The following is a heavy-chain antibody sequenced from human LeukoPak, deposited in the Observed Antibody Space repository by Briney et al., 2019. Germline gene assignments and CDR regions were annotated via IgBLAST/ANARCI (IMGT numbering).Heavy chain of an antibody. CDR1: GFTFSSYG. CDR3: AKDLFEVLDY. V-gene: IGHV3-30*02. J-gene: IGHJ4*02. CDR2: IRYDGSNK. Sequence: GGSLRLSCAASGFTFSSYGMHWVRHAPGKGLEWVAFIRYDGSNKYYADSVKGRFTISRDNSKNTLYLQMNSLRAEDTAVYYCAKDLFEVLDYWGQGTLVSVSS. D-gene: IGHD3-10*01.